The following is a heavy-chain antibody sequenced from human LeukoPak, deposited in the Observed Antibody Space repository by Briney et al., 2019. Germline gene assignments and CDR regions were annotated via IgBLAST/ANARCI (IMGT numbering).Heavy chain of an antibody. CDR1: GGSFSEYY. D-gene: IGHD6-6*01. CDR3: ARRSMAARPDHFDY. Sequence: SETLSLTCAVYGGSFSEYYWSWIRPPPGKGLEWIGEVNYSGSTNYKPSLKSRVTISVDTSVNQFSLKLYSVTAADTAVYYCARRSMAARPDHFDYWGQGPLVTVSS. CDR2: VNYSGST. J-gene: IGHJ4*02. V-gene: IGHV4-34*01.